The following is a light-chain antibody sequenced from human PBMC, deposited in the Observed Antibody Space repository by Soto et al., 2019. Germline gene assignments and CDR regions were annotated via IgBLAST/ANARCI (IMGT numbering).Light chain of an antibody. CDR3: QQYNNWPPLT. CDR1: QSVSSN. V-gene: IGKV3D-15*01. J-gene: IGKJ1*01. CDR2: GAS. Sequence: EIVMTQSPATLSVSPGGRATLSCRASQSVSSNLAWYQQKPGQAPRLLIYGASTRATGIPARFSGSGAGTEFTLTISSRQSEDFAVYYCQQYNNWPPLTFGQGTKVEIK.